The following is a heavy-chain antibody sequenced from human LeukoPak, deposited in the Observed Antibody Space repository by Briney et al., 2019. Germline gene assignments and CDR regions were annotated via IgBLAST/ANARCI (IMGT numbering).Heavy chain of an antibody. D-gene: IGHD3-10*01. Sequence: PGGSLRLSCAASGFTFSSYAMSWVRQAPGKGLEWVSAISGSGGSTYYADSVKGRFTISRDNSKNTLYLQMNSLRAEDTAVYYCARDLLDYYGSGSPFGYWGQGTLVTVSS. CDR2: ISGSGGST. V-gene: IGHV3-23*01. CDR3: ARDLLDYYGSGSPFGY. CDR1: GFTFSSYA. J-gene: IGHJ4*02.